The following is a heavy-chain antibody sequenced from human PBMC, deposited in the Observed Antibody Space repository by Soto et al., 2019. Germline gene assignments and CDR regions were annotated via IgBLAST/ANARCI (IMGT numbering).Heavy chain of an antibody. Sequence: HPGGSLRLSCAASGVPFSSYSMSWVRQAPGKGLEWVSAISGSAGSTYYADSVKGRFTISRDNSKNTLYLQMNSLRAEDTAVFYCTKDLWPYLPAGGEFDSWGQGTLVTVSS. J-gene: IGHJ4*02. CDR2: ISGSAGST. V-gene: IGHV3-23*01. D-gene: IGHD3-16*01. CDR3: TKDLWPYLPAGGEFDS. CDR1: GVPFSSYS.